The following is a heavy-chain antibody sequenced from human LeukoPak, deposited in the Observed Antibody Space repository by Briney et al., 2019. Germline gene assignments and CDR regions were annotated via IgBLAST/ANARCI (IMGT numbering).Heavy chain of an antibody. V-gene: IGHV3-53*01. CDR1: GFTFSSFW. Sequence: GGSLRLSCAVSGFTFSSFWMSWVRQAPGKGLEWVSVIYSAGSTYYADSVKGRFTISRDNSKNTLYLQMNSLRAEDTALYYCARGVDYERYFDYWGQGTLVTVSS. J-gene: IGHJ4*02. CDR2: IYSAGST. D-gene: IGHD4-17*01. CDR3: ARGVDYERYFDY.